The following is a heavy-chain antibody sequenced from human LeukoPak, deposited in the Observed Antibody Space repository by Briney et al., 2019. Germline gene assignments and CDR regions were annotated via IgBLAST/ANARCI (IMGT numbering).Heavy chain of an antibody. D-gene: IGHD6-13*01. CDR2: ISAYNGNT. Sequence: ASVKVSCKASGYTFTSYGISWVRQAPGQGLEWMGWISAYNGNTDYAQKLQGRDTMTTNTSTSTAHMELRSLRFDDTAVYYCARGPVGSSWYKVDYWGQGTLVTVSS. CDR1: GYTFTSYG. J-gene: IGHJ4*02. CDR3: ARGPVGSSWYKVDY. V-gene: IGHV1-18*01.